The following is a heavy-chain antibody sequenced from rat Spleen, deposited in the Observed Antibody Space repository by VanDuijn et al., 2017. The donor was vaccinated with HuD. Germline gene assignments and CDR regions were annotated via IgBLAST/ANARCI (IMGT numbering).Heavy chain of an antibody. CDR3: ARAYYNSGDYVMDA. J-gene: IGHJ4*01. Sequence: EVQLQESGPGLVKPSQSLSLTCSVTGYSIKSSYRWNCIRKFPGNKLEWMGYINNAGSTNNNPSLKSRISMTRETSKNQLFLQVNSVTTEDTATYYCARAYYNSGDYVMDAWGQGASVTVSS. D-gene: IGHD1-1*01. CDR1: GYSIKSSYR. V-gene: IGHV3-3*01. CDR2: INNAGST.